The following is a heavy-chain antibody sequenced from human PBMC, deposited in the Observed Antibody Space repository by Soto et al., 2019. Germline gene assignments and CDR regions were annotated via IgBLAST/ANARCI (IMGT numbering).Heavy chain of an antibody. CDR3: ARDITMVRGVITYYYGMDV. V-gene: IGHV3-53*01. CDR2: IYSGGST. CDR1: WFTVSSNY. D-gene: IGHD3-10*01. J-gene: IGHJ6*02. Sequence: GGSLRLSCAASWFTVSSNYMSWVRQAPGKGLEWVSVIYSGGSTYYADSVKGRFTISRDNSKNTLYLQMNSLRAEDTAVYYCARDITMVRGVITYYYGMDVWGQGTTVTVSS.